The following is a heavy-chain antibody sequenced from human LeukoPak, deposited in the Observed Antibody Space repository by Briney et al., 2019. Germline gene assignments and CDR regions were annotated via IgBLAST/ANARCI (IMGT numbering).Heavy chain of an antibody. D-gene: IGHD4-17*01. CDR3: ASYGVSSWYFDL. CDR1: GGSFSGYY. V-gene: IGHV4-34*01. Sequence: PSETLSLTCAVYGGSFSGYYWSWIRQPPGKGLEWIGEINHSGSTNYNPSLKSRVTISVDTSKNQFSLKLSSVTAADTAVYYCASYGVSSWYFDLWGRGTLVTVSS. J-gene: IGHJ2*01. CDR2: INHSGST.